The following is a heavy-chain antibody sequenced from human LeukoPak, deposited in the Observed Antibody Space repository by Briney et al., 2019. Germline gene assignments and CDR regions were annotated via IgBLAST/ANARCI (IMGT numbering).Heavy chain of an antibody. CDR3: ARNNGMDV. CDR2: VNRDGSET. Sequence: GGSLRLSCAASGFTFSSSAMSWVRQAPGKGLEWVANVNRDGSETYYLDSVKGRFTISKDNAKNSLYLQMNSLRAEDTALYHCARNNGMDVWGQGTTVIVSS. J-gene: IGHJ6*02. CDR1: GFTFSSSA. V-gene: IGHV3-7*03.